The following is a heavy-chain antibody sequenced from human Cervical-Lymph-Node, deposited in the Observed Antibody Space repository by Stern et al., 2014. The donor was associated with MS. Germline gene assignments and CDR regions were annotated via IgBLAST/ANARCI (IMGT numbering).Heavy chain of an antibody. Sequence: MQLVQSGGGLVQPGGSRRLSCAASGFTFSRYWMRWVRQAPWTGLEWVANINQNGSEKYYVDSVEGRFTISRDNSKNSLFLQMTSLRGDDTAVYYCARDPPYFDYWAQGTLVTVSS. CDR2: INQNGSEK. J-gene: IGHJ4*02. CDR3: ARDPPYFDY. V-gene: IGHV3-7*01. CDR1: GFTFSRYW.